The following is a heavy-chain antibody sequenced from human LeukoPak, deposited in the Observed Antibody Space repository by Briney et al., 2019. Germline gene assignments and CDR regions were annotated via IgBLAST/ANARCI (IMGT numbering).Heavy chain of an antibody. D-gene: IGHD3-10*01. CDR1: GGSISSYY. Sequence: SETLSLTCTVSGGSISSYYWSWIRQPPGKGLEWIGEIYHSGSTNYNPSLKSRVTISVDKSKNQFSLKLSSVTAADTAVYYCARDAHYYGSGSYYRAFDYWGQGTLVTVSS. CDR2: IYHSGST. CDR3: ARDAHYYGSGSYYRAFDY. J-gene: IGHJ4*02. V-gene: IGHV4-59*12.